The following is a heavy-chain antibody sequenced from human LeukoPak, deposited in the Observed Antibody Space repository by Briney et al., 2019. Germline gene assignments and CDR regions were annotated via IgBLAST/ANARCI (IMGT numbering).Heavy chain of an antibody. CDR3: ASKATYNIAFDI. J-gene: IGHJ3*02. CDR1: GFTFSNYW. D-gene: IGHD5-24*01. CDR2: INNDGSET. Sequence: AGGSLRLSCAASGFTFSNYWMSWVRQAPGKGLEWVAHINNDGSETYYVDSVKGRFTISRDNAKNSLYLQMNSLRAEDTAVYYCASKATYNIAFDIWGQGTMVTVSS. V-gene: IGHV3-7*01.